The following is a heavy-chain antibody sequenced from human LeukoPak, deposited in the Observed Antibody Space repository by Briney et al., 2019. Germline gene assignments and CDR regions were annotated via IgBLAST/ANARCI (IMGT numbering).Heavy chain of an antibody. V-gene: IGHV3-23*01. CDR2: ISGSGGST. Sequence: GGSLRLSCAASGFTFSSYAMSWVRQAPGKGLEWVSAISGSGGSTYYADSLKGRFTISRDNSKNTLYLQMSSLRAEDTAVYYCAISLPRIDDYSRSADVYYFDGGSQPTLLTVSS. J-gene: IGHJ4*02. CDR1: GFTFSSYA. CDR3: AISLPRIDDYSRSADVYYFDG. D-gene: IGHD4-11*01.